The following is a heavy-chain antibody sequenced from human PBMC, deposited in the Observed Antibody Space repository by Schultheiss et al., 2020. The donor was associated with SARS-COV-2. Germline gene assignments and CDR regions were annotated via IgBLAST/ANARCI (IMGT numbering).Heavy chain of an antibody. Sequence: ASVKVSCKASGYTFTSYDINWVRQAPGQGLEWMGIINPSGGSTSYAQKFQGRVTMTRNTSISTAYMELSSLRSEDTAVYYCARGYLAATIFHYYYGMDVWGQGTTVTVSS. CDR1: GYTFTSYD. J-gene: IGHJ6*02. V-gene: IGHV1-8*01. D-gene: IGHD5-12*01. CDR2: INPSGGST. CDR3: ARGYLAATIFHYYYGMDV.